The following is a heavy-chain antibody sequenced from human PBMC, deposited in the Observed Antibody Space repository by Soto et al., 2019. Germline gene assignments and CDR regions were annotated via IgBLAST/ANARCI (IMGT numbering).Heavy chain of an antibody. CDR1: GFSFSDYY. CDR2: ISSSGKNI. V-gene: IGHV3-11*01. Sequence: QVQLVESGGGLVKPGGSLRLSCAASGFSFSDYYMSWIRQAPGKGLEWVSSISSSGKNINYADSVRGRLTISRDNAKKSLYLQMNSLRAEKTAVYYCARDLDFWRDYKSGTYVDYWGQGTLVTVSS. D-gene: IGHD3-3*01. J-gene: IGHJ4*02. CDR3: ARDLDFWRDYKSGTYVDY.